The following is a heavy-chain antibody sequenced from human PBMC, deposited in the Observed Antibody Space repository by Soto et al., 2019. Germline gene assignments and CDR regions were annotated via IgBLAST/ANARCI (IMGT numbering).Heavy chain of an antibody. CDR2: INHSGNT. Sequence: PSESLSLTCAVYGGSFSYYYWNWIRQPPGKGLEWIGEINHSGNTNYNPSLKSRVTISVDTSKNQFSLKLSSVTAADTAVYYCARVGCSSATCYSTFGYYYYGMDVWGPGTTVTVSS. D-gene: IGHD2-15*01. CDR3: ARVGCSSATCYSTFGYYYYGMDV. J-gene: IGHJ6*02. V-gene: IGHV4-34*01. CDR1: GGSFSYYY.